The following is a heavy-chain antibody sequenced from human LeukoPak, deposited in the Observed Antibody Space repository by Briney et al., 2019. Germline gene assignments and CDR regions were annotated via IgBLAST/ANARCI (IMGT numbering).Heavy chain of an antibody. D-gene: IGHD3-3*01. CDR1: GGSISSSSYY. Sequence: PSETLSLTCTVSGGSISSSSYYWSWIRQPPGKGLEWIGYIYYSGSTNYNPSLKSRVTISVDTSKNQFSLKLSSVTAADTAVYYCARGSLWSAKGSFDYWGQGTLVTVSS. CDR2: IYYSGST. CDR3: ARGSLWSAKGSFDY. J-gene: IGHJ4*02. V-gene: IGHV4-61*01.